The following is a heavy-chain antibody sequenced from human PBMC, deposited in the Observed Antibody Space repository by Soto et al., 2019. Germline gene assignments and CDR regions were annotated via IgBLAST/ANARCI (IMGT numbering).Heavy chain of an antibody. CDR2: IYYSGST. J-gene: IGHJ6*04. CDR1: GGSISSYY. D-gene: IGHD1-26*01. V-gene: IGHV4-59*01. CDR3: AREGGEATPYYSYGMDV. Sequence: SETLSLTCTVSGGSISSYYWSWIRQPPGKGLEWIGYIYYSGSTNYNPSLKSRVTISVDTSKNQFSLKLSSVTAADTDVYYFAREGGEATPYYSYGMDVWGKGTRDTVSS.